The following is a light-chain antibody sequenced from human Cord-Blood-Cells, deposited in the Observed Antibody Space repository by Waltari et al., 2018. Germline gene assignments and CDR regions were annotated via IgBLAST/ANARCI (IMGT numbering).Light chain of an antibody. Sequence: IQVNQSPSNLSATVGDRVHITCRASQSISSWLAWYQQKPGKAPKLLIYKASSLESGVPSRFSGSGSGTEFTLTISSLQPDDFATYYCQQYNSYSMYTFGQGTKLEIK. CDR1: QSISSW. CDR2: KAS. V-gene: IGKV1-5*03. J-gene: IGKJ2*01. CDR3: QQYNSYSMYT.